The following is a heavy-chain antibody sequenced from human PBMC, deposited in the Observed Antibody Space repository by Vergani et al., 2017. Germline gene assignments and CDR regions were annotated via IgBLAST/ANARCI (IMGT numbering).Heavy chain of an antibody. CDR1: GFTFDDYA. Sequence: EVQLVESGGGLVQPGRSLRLSCAASGFTFDDYAMHWVRQAPGKGLEWVSGISWNSGSIGYADSVKGRFTISRDKAKNSLYLQMNSRRAEDTALYYCAKVLITMVRGVIITGGFDYWGQGTLVTVSS. D-gene: IGHD3-10*01. V-gene: IGHV3-9*01. J-gene: IGHJ4*02. CDR2: ISWNSGSI. CDR3: AKVLITMVRGVIITGGFDY.